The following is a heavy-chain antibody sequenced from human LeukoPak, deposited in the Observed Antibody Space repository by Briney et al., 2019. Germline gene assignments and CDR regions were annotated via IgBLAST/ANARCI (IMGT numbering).Heavy chain of an antibody. D-gene: IGHD2-2*02. CDR1: GGSISSSSYY. V-gene: IGHV4-39*01. CDR3: AGKAEDVVVPAAIGDY. J-gene: IGHJ4*02. CDR2: IYYSGST. Sequence: NASETLSLTCTVSGGSISSSSYYWGWIRQPPGKGLEWIGSIYYSGSTYYNPPLKSRVTISVDTSKNQFSLKLSSVTAADTAVYYCAGKAEDVVVPAAIGDYWGQGTLVTVSS.